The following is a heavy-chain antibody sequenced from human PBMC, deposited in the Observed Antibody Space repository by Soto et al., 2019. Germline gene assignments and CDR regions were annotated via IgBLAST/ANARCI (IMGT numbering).Heavy chain of an antibody. CDR1: GFTFSSYS. V-gene: IGHV3-48*02. CDR3: ASLFSTVTTNWFDP. D-gene: IGHD4-4*01. Sequence: GGSLRLSCAASGFTFSSYSMNWVRQAPGKGLEWVSYISSSSSTIYYADSVKGRFTISRDNAKNSLYLQMNSLRDEDTAVYYCASLFSTVTTNWFDPWGQGTLVTVSS. CDR2: ISSSSSTI. J-gene: IGHJ5*02.